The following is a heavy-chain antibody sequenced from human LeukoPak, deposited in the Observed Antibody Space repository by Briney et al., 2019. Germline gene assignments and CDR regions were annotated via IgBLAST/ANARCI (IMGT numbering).Heavy chain of an antibody. Sequence: ASVKVSCKASGYTFTSYGISWVRQAPGQGLEWMGWISAYNGNTNYAQKFQGRVTMTTDTSTSTAYMEVRSLRSDDTAVYYCARDTDTGNYYGSGSYYSPPGYWGQGTLVTVSS. CDR2: ISAYNGNT. J-gene: IGHJ4*02. D-gene: IGHD3-10*01. CDR1: GYTFTSYG. CDR3: ARDTDTGNYYGSGSYYSPPGY. V-gene: IGHV1-18*01.